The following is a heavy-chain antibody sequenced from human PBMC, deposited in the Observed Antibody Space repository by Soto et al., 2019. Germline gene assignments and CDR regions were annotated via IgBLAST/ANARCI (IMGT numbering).Heavy chain of an antibody. J-gene: IGHJ6*02. CDR3: ARHSPPVGATVAYYYYGMDV. D-gene: IGHD1-26*01. CDR2: IYYSGST. Sequence: PSETLSLTCTVSGGSISSSSYYWGWIRQPPGKGLEWIGSIYYSGSTYYNPSLKSRVTISVDTSKNQFSLKLSSVTAADTAVYYCARHSPPVGATVAYYYYGMDVWGQGTTVTVSS. CDR1: GGSISSSSYY. V-gene: IGHV4-39*01.